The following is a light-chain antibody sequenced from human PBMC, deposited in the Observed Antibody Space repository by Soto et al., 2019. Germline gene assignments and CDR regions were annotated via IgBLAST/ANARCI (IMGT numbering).Light chain of an antibody. CDR2: TTS. CDR1: QSVGSY. J-gene: IGKJ1*01. CDR3: QHYGGSPWT. V-gene: IGKV3-20*01. Sequence: DIVLTQSPGTLSLSPGERATLSCRASQSVGSYLAWYQQKPGQAPRLLIYTTSNRATDIPDRFSGSGSGTDSTLTISSLEPEDFAVYYCQHYGGSPWTFGQGTKVEI.